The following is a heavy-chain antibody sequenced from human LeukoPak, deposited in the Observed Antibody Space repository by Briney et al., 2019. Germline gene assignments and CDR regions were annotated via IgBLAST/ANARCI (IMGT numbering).Heavy chain of an antibody. V-gene: IGHV3-23*01. CDR3: AKAGSRPLYYFDY. D-gene: IGHD6-13*01. CDR1: GFTFSSYS. J-gene: IGHJ4*02. Sequence: GGSLRLSYAASGFTFSSYSMSWVRQAPGKGLEWVSAISGSGGSTYYADSVKGRFTISRDNSKNTLYLQMNSLRAEDTAVYYCAKAGSRPLYYFDYWGQGTLVTVSS. CDR2: ISGSGGST.